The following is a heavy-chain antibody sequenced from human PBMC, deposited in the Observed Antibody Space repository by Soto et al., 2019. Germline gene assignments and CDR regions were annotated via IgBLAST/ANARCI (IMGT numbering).Heavy chain of an antibody. V-gene: IGHV4-59*01. Sequence: SETLSLTCTVSGGSIRGYYWTWIRQSPGRGLEWLGFISDSGKTDSDASLKGRLAISLDTSRSQFSLSLTSVTAADTDLYYCVRGRAIYGEWDYYDYWGQGALVTVSS. CDR1: GGSIRGYY. CDR2: ISDSGKT. D-gene: IGHD3-3*02. CDR3: VRGRAIYGEWDYYDY. J-gene: IGHJ4*02.